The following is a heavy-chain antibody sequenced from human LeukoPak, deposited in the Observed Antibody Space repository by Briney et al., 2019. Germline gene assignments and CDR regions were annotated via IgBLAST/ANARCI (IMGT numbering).Heavy chain of an antibody. CDR1: GASMSSDY. CDR3: ARTMMSRIAAGGSKDTLLKFDR. V-gene: IGHV4-4*08. D-gene: IGHD6-13*01. J-gene: IGHJ5*02. CDR2: IHISGST. Sequence: PSETLSLTCTVSGASMSSDYWSWIRQPPGKGLGWIGYIHISGSTNYNPSLKSRVTISVDTSKNQFSLKLSSVTAADTAVYYCARTMMSRIAAGGSKDTLLKFDRWGQGTLVTASS.